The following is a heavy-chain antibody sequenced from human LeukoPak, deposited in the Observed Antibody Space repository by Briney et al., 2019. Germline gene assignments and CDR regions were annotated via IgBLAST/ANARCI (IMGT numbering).Heavy chain of an antibody. CDR1: GFTFSSYW. D-gene: IGHD3-3*01. Sequence: GGSLRLSCAASGFTFSSYWMHWVRQAPGRGLEWVSTISNFVGSTYYPDSVKGRFTISRDNSKNTLYLEMNSLSPEDTAVYYCAKDSYDFWSGFDIWGQGTVITVSS. CDR3: AKDSYDFWSGFDI. V-gene: IGHV3-23*01. CDR2: ISNFVGST. J-gene: IGHJ4*02.